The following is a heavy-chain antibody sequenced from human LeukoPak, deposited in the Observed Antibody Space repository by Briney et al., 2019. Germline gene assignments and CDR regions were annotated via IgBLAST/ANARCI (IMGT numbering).Heavy chain of an antibody. CDR3: AKTNRGGIGQCLDY. V-gene: IGHV3-23*01. CDR1: GFTFRTYA. J-gene: IGHJ4*02. D-gene: IGHD3-10*01. Sequence: PGRSLRLSCAASGFTFRTYAMSWVRQTPGKEPEWVSEISGSGGSTYYADSVKGRFTISRDNSKNILYLQLNSLSPEDTAVYYCAKTNRGGIGQCLDYWGQGTLVTVSS. CDR2: ISGSGGST.